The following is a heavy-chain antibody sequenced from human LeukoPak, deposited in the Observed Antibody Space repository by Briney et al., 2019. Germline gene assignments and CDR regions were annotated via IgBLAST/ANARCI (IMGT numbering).Heavy chain of an antibody. CDR2: INHSGST. Sequence: SETLSLTCAVYGGSFSGDYWSWIRQPPGKGLEWIGEINHSGSTNYNPSLKSRVTISVDTSKNQFSLKLSSVTAADTAVYYCARSSIAARPFDYWGQGTLVTVSS. CDR3: ARSSIAARPFDY. J-gene: IGHJ4*02. V-gene: IGHV4-34*01. CDR1: GGSFSGDY. D-gene: IGHD6-6*01.